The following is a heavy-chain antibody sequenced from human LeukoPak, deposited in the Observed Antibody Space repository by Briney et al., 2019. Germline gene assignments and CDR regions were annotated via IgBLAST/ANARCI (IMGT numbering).Heavy chain of an antibody. Sequence: ASVKVSCKASGYTFTGYYMHWVRQAPGQGLEWMGRINPNSGGTNYAQKFQGRATMTRDTSISTAYMELSRLRSDDTAVYYCARERRYYYDSSGYYYPHYWGQGTLVTVSS. CDR3: ARERRYYYDSSGYYYPHY. CDR1: GYTFTGYY. D-gene: IGHD3-22*01. J-gene: IGHJ4*02. V-gene: IGHV1-2*06. CDR2: INPNSGGT.